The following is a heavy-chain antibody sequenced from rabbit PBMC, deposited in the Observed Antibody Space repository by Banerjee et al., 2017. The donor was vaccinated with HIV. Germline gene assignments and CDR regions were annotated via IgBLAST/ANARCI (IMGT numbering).Heavy chain of an antibody. J-gene: IGHJ4*01. CDR1: GFNFSSTYY. Sequence: QEQLEESGGDLVKPEGSLTLTCKASGFNFSSTYYMCWVRQTPGKGLEWIGCISTGSSTISYARWAKGRFTISKTSSTTVTLQLNSLTAADTATYFCARNFGHGDPFKLWGQVTLVTVS. D-gene: IGHD2-1*01. CDR3: ARNFGHGDPFKL. V-gene: IGHV1S45*01. CDR2: ISTGSSTI.